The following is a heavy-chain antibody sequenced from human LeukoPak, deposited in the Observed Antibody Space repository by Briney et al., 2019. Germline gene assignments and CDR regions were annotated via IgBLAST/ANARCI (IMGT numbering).Heavy chain of an antibody. CDR2: IYYSGST. D-gene: IGHD3-10*01. CDR1: GGSISSSSYY. Sequence: SETLSLTCTVSGGSISSSSYYWGWIRQPPGKGLEWIGSIYYSGSTYYNPSLKSRVTISVDTSKNQFSLKLSSVTAADTAVYYCARVTMVRGVLSGMDVWGQGTTVTVSS. J-gene: IGHJ6*02. CDR3: ARVTMVRGVLSGMDV. V-gene: IGHV4-39*07.